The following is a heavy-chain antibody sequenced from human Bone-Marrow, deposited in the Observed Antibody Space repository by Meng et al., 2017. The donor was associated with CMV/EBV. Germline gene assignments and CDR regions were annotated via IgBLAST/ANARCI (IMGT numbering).Heavy chain of an antibody. J-gene: IGHJ4*02. CDR2: IRRKTNNYAT. CDR3: TTRIAVAVGLNDF. D-gene: IGHD6-19*01. V-gene: IGHV3-73*01. Sequence: GGSLRLSCAASGFTFSGSAIPWVRQASGKGLEWVGRIRRKTNNYATSYAASVKGRFTIFRDDSKNMAYLQMSSLKTEDTAIYYCTTRIAVAVGLNDFWGQGALVTVSS. CDR1: GFTFSGSA.